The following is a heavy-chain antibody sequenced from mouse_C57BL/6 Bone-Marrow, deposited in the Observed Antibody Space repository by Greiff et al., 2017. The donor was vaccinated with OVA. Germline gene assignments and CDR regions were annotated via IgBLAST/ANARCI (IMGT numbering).Heavy chain of an antibody. CDR2: ISYDGSN. CDR1: GYSITSGYY. J-gene: IGHJ2*01. D-gene: IGHD2-4*01. CDR3: ARGDYDYDDGLDY. V-gene: IGHV3-6*01. Sequence: EVQRVESGPGLVKPSQSLSLTCSVTGYSITSGYYWNWIRQFPGNKLEWMGYISYDGSNNYNPSLKNRISITRDTSKNQFFLKLNSVTTEDTATYYCARGDYDYDDGLDYWGQGTTLTVSS.